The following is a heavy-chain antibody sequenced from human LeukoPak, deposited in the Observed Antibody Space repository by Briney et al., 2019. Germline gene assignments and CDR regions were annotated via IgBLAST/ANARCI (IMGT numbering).Heavy chain of an antibody. V-gene: IGHV4-30-4*01. CDR2: IYYSGST. J-gene: IGHJ3*02. CDR3: ARVVRGEEAFDI. CDR1: GGSISSGDYY. Sequence: PSQTLSLTCTVSGGSISSGDYYWSWIRQPPGKGLEWIGYIYYSGSTYYNPSLKSRVTISVDTSKNQFSLKLSSVTAADTAVYYCARVVRGEEAFDIWGQGTMVTVSS. D-gene: IGHD3-10*01.